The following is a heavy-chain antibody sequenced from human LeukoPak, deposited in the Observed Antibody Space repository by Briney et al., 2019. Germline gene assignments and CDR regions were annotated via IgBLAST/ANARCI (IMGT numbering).Heavy chain of an antibody. D-gene: IGHD5-24*01. CDR1: GYTFTRYY. CDR3: ARVVRRDGYNLGY. Sequence: ASVKLSCKASGYTFTRYYMYWGRQAPGQGLERRGWINPNSGGTNYAQKFHGRVTMTRDTSISKAYMELSRLRSDDTAVYYCARVVRRDGYNLGYWGQGTLVTVSS. CDR2: INPNSGGT. J-gene: IGHJ4*02. V-gene: IGHV1-2*02.